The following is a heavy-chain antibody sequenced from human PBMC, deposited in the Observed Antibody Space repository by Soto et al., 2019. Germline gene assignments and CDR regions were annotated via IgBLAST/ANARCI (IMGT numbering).Heavy chain of an antibody. J-gene: IGHJ6*02. D-gene: IGHD2-21*01. CDR1: GFTFSSYA. V-gene: IGHV3-23*01. Sequence: GGSLRLSCAASGFTFSSYAMSWVRQAPGKGLEWVSAISGSGGSTYYADSVKGRFTISRDNSKNTLYLQMNSLRAEDTAVYYCASVAAVGDDDSADSGIDAWGQRAAVTVSS. CDR2: ISGSGGST. CDR3: ASVAAVGDDDSADSGIDA.